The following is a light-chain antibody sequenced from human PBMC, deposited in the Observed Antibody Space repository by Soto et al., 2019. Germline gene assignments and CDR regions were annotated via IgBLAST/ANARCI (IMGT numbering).Light chain of an antibody. V-gene: IGLV2-14*01. J-gene: IGLJ2*01. Sequence: QSVLTQPASVSGSPGQSITISCTGTSSDVGGYNYVSWYQQHPGKAPKLMIYDVSTRPSGVSNRFSGSKSGNTASLTISGLQAEDEANYYCSSYTSSSLRVFGGGTKLTVL. CDR1: SSDVGGYNY. CDR3: SSYTSSSLRV. CDR2: DVS.